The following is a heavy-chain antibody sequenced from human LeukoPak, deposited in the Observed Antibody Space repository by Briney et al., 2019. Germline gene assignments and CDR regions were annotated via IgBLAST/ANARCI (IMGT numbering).Heavy chain of an antibody. J-gene: IGHJ4*02. CDR1: GGSISSGGYY. Sequence: KPSETLSLTCTVSGGSISSGGYYWSWIRQHPGKGLEWIGYIYYSGSTYYNPSLKSRVTISVDTSKNRFSLKLSSVTAADTAVYYCARDHMVRQPLWGQGTLVTVSS. D-gene: IGHD3-10*01. CDR2: IYYSGST. CDR3: ARDHMVRQPL. V-gene: IGHV4-31*03.